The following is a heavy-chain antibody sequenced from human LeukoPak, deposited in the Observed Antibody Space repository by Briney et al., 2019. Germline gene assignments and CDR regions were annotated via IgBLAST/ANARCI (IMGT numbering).Heavy chain of an antibody. CDR2: IKQDGSEK. Sequence: PGGSLRLSCTASGFTFSSYGMHWVRQAPGKGLEWVTSIKQDGSEKYYVDSVKGRFTISRDNAKNSLYLQMNSLRAEDTAVYYCARRLHYYDSSGFFGYWGQGTLVTVSS. D-gene: IGHD3-22*01. V-gene: IGHV3-7*01. CDR3: ARRLHYYDSSGFFGY. J-gene: IGHJ4*02. CDR1: GFTFSSYG.